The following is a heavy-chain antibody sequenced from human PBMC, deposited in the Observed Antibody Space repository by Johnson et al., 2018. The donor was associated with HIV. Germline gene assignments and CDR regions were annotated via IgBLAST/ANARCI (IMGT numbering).Heavy chain of an antibody. V-gene: IGHV3-7*05. CDR3: ARDSRAFDI. Sequence: VQLVESGGGLVQPGGSLRLSCAASGFNFSSYWMSWVRQAPGKGLEWVANINHDGSEKYYVDSVKGRFTISRDNAKNSLYLQMNSLRAEDTAVYYCARDSRAFDIWGQGTMVTVSS. CDR2: INHDGSEK. J-gene: IGHJ3*02. CDR1: GFNFSSYW.